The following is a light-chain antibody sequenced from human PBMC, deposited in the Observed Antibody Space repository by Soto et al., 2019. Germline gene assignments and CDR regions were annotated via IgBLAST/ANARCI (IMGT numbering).Light chain of an antibody. J-gene: IGKJ2*01. CDR3: QQYGSSPRT. CDR1: QSVRSSH. Sequence: EIVLTQSPGTLSLSPGERATLSCRASQSVRSSHLAWYQQKPGQAPRLLIYDASSRATGIPDRFSGSGSGTDFTLTISRLEPEDFAVYYCQQYGSSPRTFGRGTKLEI. CDR2: DAS. V-gene: IGKV3-20*01.